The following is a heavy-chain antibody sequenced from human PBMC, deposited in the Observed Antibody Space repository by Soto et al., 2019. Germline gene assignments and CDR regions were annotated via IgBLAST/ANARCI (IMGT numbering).Heavy chain of an antibody. J-gene: IGHJ4*02. V-gene: IGHV3-33*01. CDR3: VRTACVINNCSYRGVR. CDR2: IGFDGTNI. Sequence: QGHLVESGGGVVQPGRSLRLSCVASGFDFKTYGMHWVRQAPGKGLEWVAVIGFDGTNIHYSDSVRGRFSISRDNSENTVSLQINSLRVEDTALYYCVRTACVINNCSYRGVRWGQGTLVTV. D-gene: IGHD3-10*01. CDR1: GFDFKTYG.